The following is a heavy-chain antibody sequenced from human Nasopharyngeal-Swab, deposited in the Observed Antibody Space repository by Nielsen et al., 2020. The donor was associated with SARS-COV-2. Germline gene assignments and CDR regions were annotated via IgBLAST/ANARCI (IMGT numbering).Heavy chain of an antibody. D-gene: IGHD6-25*01. CDR1: GFTFSSYA. CDR3: AKVAGRDNWFDP. CDR2: ISGSGGST. J-gene: IGHJ5*02. Sequence: GESLKISCAASGFTFSSYAMSWVRQAPGKGLEWVSAISGSGGSTYYADSVKGRFTISRDNSKNTLYLQMNSLSAEDTAVYYCAKVAGRDNWFDPWGQGTLVTVSS. V-gene: IGHV3-23*01.